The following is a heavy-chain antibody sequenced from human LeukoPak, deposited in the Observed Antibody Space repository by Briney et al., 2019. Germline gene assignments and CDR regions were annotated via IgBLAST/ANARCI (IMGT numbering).Heavy chain of an antibody. CDR1: GGSISSSNW. J-gene: IGHJ3*02. D-gene: IGHD2-21*01. V-gene: IGHV4-4*02. CDR3: ARDFNHCGGDCYSTAFDI. CDR2: IYTSGST. Sequence: KPSGTLSLTCAVSGGSISSSNWWSWVRQPPGKGLEWIGRIYTSGSTNYNPSLKSRVTISVDTSKNQFSLKLSSVTAADTAVYYCARDFNHCGGDCYSTAFDIWGQGTMVTVSS.